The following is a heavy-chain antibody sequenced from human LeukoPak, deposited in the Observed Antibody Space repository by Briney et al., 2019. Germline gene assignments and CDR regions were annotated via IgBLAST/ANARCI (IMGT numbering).Heavy chain of an antibody. CDR1: GGSVSSGSYY. D-gene: IGHD5-24*01. J-gene: IGHJ4*02. CDR3: ARIPFGRDAYKRSDS. CDR2: IYYSGST. V-gene: IGHV4-61*01. Sequence: PSETLSLTCTVSGGSVSSGSYYWSWIRQPPGKGLEWIGYIYYSGSTDYSPSLKSRVTISVDTSKNQFSLKLSSVTAADTAVYYCARIPFGRDAYKRSDSWGREPWSPSPQ.